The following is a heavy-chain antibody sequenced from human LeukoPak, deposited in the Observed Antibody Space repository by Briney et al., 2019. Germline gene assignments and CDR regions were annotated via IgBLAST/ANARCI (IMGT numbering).Heavy chain of an antibody. CDR2: IYYSGST. D-gene: IGHD5-12*01. V-gene: IGHV4-61*01. CDR3: SRVSGYDWESFYDY. Sequence: SETLSLTCTVSGGPISSSSYYWSWIRQPPGKGLEWIGYIYYSGSTNYNPSLKSRVTISVHTSKNQFSLKLSSVTAADTAVYYCSRVSGYDWESFYDYWGQGTLVTVSS. J-gene: IGHJ4*02. CDR1: GGPISSSSYY.